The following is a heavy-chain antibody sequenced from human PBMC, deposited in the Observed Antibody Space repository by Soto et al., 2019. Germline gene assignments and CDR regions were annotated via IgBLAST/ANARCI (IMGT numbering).Heavy chain of an antibody. V-gene: IGHV1-24*01. CDR1: GYTLTELS. Sequence: ASVKVSCKVSGYTLTELSMHWVRQAPGKGLEWMGGFDPEDGETIYAQKFQGRVTMTEDTSTDTAYMELSSLRSEDTAVYYCATVPLPYGHYDRYYFDYWGQATLVTVSS. CDR3: ATVPLPYGHYDRYYFDY. D-gene: IGHD4-17*01. J-gene: IGHJ4*02. CDR2: FDPEDGET.